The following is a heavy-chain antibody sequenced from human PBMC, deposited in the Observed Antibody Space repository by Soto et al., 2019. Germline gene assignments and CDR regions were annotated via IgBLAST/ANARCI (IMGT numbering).Heavy chain of an antibody. V-gene: IGHV3-23*01. J-gene: IGHJ1*01. CDR2: ISGSGGST. CDR3: AKDSPVGVPLLRDLHD. D-gene: IGHD2-15*01. CDR1: GFTFSNYG. Sequence: GGSLRLSCAASGFTFSNYGMSWVRQAPGKGLEWVSVISGSGGSTYYADSVKGRFTLSRDNSKNTVYLQMNSLRAEDTAVYYCAKDSPVGVPLLRDLHDWGQGTLVNVSS.